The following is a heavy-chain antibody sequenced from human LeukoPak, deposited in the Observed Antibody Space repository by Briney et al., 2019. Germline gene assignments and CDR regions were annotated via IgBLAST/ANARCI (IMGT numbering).Heavy chain of an antibody. V-gene: IGHV1-24*01. J-gene: IGHJ3*02. CDR1: GYTLTELS. D-gene: IGHD2-15*01. Sequence: ASVKVSCKVSGYTLTELSMHWVRQAPGKGLEWMGGLDPEDGETIYAQKFQGRVTMTEDTSTDTAYMELSSLRSEDTAVYYCATPGGGSSSDAFDIWGQGTMVTVSS. CDR3: ATPGGGSSSDAFDI. CDR2: LDPEDGET.